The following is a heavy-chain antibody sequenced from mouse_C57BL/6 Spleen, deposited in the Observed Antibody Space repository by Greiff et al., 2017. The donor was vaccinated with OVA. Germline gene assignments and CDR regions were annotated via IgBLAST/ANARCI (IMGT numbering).Heavy chain of an antibody. D-gene: IGHD4-1*01. V-gene: IGHV1-78*01. CDR1: GYTFTDHT. CDR3: AGSSWDDAMDY. J-gene: IGHJ4*01. Sequence: VKLMESDAELVKPGASVKISCKVSGYTFTDHTIHWMKQRPEQGLEWIGYIYPRDGSTKYNEKFKGKATLTADKSSSTDYMQLNSLTSEDSAVYCCAGSSWDDAMDYWGQGTSVTVSS. CDR2: IYPRDGST.